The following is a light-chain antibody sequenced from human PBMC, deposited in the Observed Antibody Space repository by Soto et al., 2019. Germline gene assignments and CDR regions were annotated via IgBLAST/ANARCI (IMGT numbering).Light chain of an antibody. V-gene: IGKV1-12*01. CDR1: QSIYKW. CDR3: QQADSFPLT. Sequence: DIQLTQSPSSVSASIGDRVTISCRASQSIYKWLDWYQQKPGKAPKLLIYAASSLQSGVPSRFSGSGYGTEFTLTISSLQPEDSATYYCQQADSFPLTFGGGTEVAI. J-gene: IGKJ4*01. CDR2: AAS.